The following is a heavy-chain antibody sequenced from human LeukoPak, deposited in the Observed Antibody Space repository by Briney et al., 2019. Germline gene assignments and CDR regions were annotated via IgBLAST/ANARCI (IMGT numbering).Heavy chain of an antibody. V-gene: IGHV7-4-1*02. CDR2: INTNTGNS. CDR1: GYTFTTYI. Sequence: ASVKVSCKASGYTFTTYIMNWVRQAPGQGLEWMGWINTNTGNSTYAQGFTGRFVFSLDTSVSTAYLQISSLKAEDTAVYYCARGPERTRYYDSSGYQIDYWGQGTLVTVSS. J-gene: IGHJ4*02. CDR3: ARGPERTRYYDSSGYQIDY. D-gene: IGHD3-22*01.